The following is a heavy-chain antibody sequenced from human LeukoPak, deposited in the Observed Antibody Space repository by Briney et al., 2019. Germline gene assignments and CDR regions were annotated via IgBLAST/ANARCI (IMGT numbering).Heavy chain of an antibody. V-gene: IGHV1-2*02. CDR2: INPNSGGT. CDR1: GYTFSGYY. CDR3: AKNYYDYVWGGEPYYYYYMDV. J-gene: IGHJ6*03. Sequence: ASVKVSCKASGYTFSGYYMHWVRQAPGQGLEWMGWINPNSGGTNYAQKFQGRVTMTRDTSIRTAYMELSRLRSDDTAVYYCAKNYYDYVWGGEPYYYYYMDVWGKGTTVTVSS. D-gene: IGHD3-16*01.